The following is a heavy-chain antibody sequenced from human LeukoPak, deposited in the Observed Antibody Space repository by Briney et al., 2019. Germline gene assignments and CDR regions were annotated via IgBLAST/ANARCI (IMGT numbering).Heavy chain of an antibody. J-gene: IGHJ4*02. CDR1: GGSISSGSYY. V-gene: IGHV4-61*02. CDR3: ARFSKTLVGATGGDY. CDR2: IYTSGST. D-gene: IGHD1-26*01. Sequence: SETLSLTCTVSGGSISSGSYYWSWIRQPAGKGLEWIGRIYTSGSTNYNPSLKSRVTISVDTSKNQFSLKLSSVTAADTAVYYCARFSKTLVGATGGDYWGQGTLVTVSS.